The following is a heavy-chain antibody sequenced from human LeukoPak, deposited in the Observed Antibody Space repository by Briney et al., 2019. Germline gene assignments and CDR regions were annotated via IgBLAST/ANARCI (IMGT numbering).Heavy chain of an antibody. Sequence: GGSLRLSCAASGFTFSTYWMNWVRQAPGKGLEWVANIKQDGSHKYYVDSVKGRFTISRDNAKNPLYLQMNGLRAEDTALYYCARSYFSGTSCFDYWGQGALVTVSS. D-gene: IGHD2-2*01. V-gene: IGHV3-7*01. CDR2: IKQDGSHK. CDR3: ARSYFSGTSCFDY. CDR1: GFTFSTYW. J-gene: IGHJ4*02.